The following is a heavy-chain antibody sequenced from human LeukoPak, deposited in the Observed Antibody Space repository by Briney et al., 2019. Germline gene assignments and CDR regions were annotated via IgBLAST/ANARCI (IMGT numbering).Heavy chain of an antibody. CDR1: GFTFSSYG. CDR3: ARDSWEYYDSSGYYAD. CDR2: IWYDGSNK. Sequence: GGPLRLSCAASGFTFSSYGMHWVRQAPAKGLQWVAVIWYDGSNKYYADSVKGRFTISRDNSKNTLYLQMNSLRAEDTAVYYCARDSWEYYDSSGYYADWGQGTLVTVSS. D-gene: IGHD3-22*01. J-gene: IGHJ4*02. V-gene: IGHV3-33*01.